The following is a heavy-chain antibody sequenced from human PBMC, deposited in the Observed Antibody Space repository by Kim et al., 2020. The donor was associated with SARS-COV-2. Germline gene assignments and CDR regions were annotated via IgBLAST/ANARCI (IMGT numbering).Heavy chain of an antibody. V-gene: IGHV4-31*03. D-gene: IGHD6-19*01. CDR2: ISYSGST. J-gene: IGHJ5*02. CDR3: ARVGWSFGSSGPIWFDP. Sequence: SETLSLTCTVSGDFISSGGHYWSWIRQHPGKGLEWIGYISYSGSTYYNPSLKSRVAISVDTSKNQFSLKLSSVTAADTAVYYCARVGWSFGSSGPIWFDPWGQGTLVTVSS. CDR1: GDFISSGGHY.